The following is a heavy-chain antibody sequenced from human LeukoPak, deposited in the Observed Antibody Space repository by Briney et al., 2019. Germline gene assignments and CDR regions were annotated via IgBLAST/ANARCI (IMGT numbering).Heavy chain of an antibody. CDR1: GGSISMGSYF. Sequence: PSETLSLTCTVTGGSISMGSYFWSWIRHPAVKGLDWIGRIYTSGSTNYNPSLKSRVTITGDTSKNQFSLKLSSVTAADTAVYYCAKGYCRGNSCYDDRGAFDYWGQGTLVNVSS. CDR2: IYTSGST. J-gene: IGHJ4*02. V-gene: IGHV4-61*02. CDR3: AKGYCRGNSCYDDRGAFDY. D-gene: IGHD2-2*01.